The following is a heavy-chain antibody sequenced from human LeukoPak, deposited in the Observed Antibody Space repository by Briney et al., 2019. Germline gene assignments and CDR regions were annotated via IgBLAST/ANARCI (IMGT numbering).Heavy chain of an antibody. Sequence: VASVKVSCKASGYTFTGYYMHWVRQAPGQGLEWMGRINPNSGGTNYAQKFQGRVTMTRDTSTSTAYMELSRLRSDDTAVYYCARTRRRYYYVSSGYYDLGYWGQGTLVTVSS. J-gene: IGHJ4*02. CDR3: ARTRRRYYYVSSGYYDLGY. D-gene: IGHD3-22*01. CDR2: INPNSGGT. CDR1: GYTFTGYY. V-gene: IGHV1-2*06.